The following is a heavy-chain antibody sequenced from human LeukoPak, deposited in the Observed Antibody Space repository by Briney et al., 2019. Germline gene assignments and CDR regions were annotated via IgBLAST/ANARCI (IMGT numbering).Heavy chain of an antibody. V-gene: IGHV3-30*04. CDR1: GFTFSSYA. CDR2: ISYDGGNK. J-gene: IGHJ4*02. CDR3: ARLGIVVVVAAAYFDY. D-gene: IGHD2-15*01. Sequence: GGSLRLSCAASGFTFSSYAMHWVRQAPGKGLEWVAVISYDGGNKYYADSVKGRFTISRDNSKNTLYLQMNSLRAEDTAVYYCARLGIVVVVAAAYFDYWGQGTLVTVSS.